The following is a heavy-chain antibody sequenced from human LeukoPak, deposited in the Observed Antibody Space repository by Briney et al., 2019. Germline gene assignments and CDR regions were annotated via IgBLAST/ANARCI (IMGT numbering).Heavy chain of an antibody. D-gene: IGHD1-26*01. CDR1: GYTFTSYG. J-gene: IGHJ4*02. CDR2: ISAYNGNT. Sequence: ASVKVSCKASGYTFTSYGISWVRQVPGQGLEWMGWISAYNGNTNYAQKLQGRVTMTTDTSTSTAYMELRSLRSEDTAVYYCARDPPLVSSGSYYAAYYFDYWGQGTLVTVSS. V-gene: IGHV1-18*01. CDR3: ARDPPLVSSGSYYAAYYFDY.